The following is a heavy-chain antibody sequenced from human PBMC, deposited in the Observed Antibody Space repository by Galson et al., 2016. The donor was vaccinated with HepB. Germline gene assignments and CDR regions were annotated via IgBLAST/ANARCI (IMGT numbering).Heavy chain of an antibody. V-gene: IGHV1-18*01. D-gene: IGHD2/OR15-2a*01. CDR3: ARDVQYRFDS. J-gene: IGHJ4*02. CDR1: GYTFTTSG. CDR2: ISTYSGNT. Sequence: SVKVSCKASGYTFTTSGISWVRQAPGQGLEWTGWISTYSGNTKYAQKFQGGLTLTTDSSTTTAYMELRSLRFDDTALYYCARDVQYRFDSWGQGTLVTVSS.